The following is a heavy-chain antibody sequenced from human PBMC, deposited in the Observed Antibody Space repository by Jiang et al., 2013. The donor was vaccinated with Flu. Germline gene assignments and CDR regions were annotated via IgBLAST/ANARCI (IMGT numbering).Heavy chain of an antibody. CDR2: IPYHGSNE. V-gene: IGHV3-30*18. CDR1: GFMFSHYG. CDR3: AKDMGIYSSGWYPXPVDFHYNGMAV. Sequence: VQLLESGGGVVQPGRSLRLSCAASGFMFSHYGMHWVRQAPGKGLEWVAVIPYHGSNEYYADSVKGRFTISRDNSKNTLYLQMSSLRTEDSGVYYCAKDMGIYSSGWYPXPVDFHYNGMAVWGQGTTVTVS. D-gene: IGHD6-19*01. J-gene: IGHJ6*02.